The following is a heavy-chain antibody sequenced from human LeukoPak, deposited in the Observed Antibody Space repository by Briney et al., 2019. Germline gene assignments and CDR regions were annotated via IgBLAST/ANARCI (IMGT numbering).Heavy chain of an antibody. D-gene: IGHD1-26*01. J-gene: IGHJ3*02. CDR3: AKDFGVGATIAFDI. CDR2: IRYDGSNK. CDR1: GFTFSSYG. V-gene: IGHV3-30*02. Sequence: PGGSLRLSCAASGFTFSSYGMHWVRQAPGKGLEWVAFIRYDGSNKYYADSVKGRFTISRDNSKNTLYLQMNSLRAEDTAVYYCAKDFGVGATIAFDIWGQGTMVTVSS.